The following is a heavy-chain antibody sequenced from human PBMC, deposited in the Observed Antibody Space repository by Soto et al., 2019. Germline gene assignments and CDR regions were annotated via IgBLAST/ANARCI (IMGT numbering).Heavy chain of an antibody. D-gene: IGHD2-2*01. CDR3: AKAIPPHIVVVPAGRY. Sequence: GGSLRLSCAASGFTFSSYAMSWVRQAPGKGLEWVSAISGSGGSTYYADSVKGRFTISRDNSKNTLYLQMNSLRAEDTAVYYCAKAIPPHIVVVPAGRYWGQGTLVTVSS. V-gene: IGHV3-23*01. CDR1: GFTFSSYA. CDR2: ISGSGGST. J-gene: IGHJ4*02.